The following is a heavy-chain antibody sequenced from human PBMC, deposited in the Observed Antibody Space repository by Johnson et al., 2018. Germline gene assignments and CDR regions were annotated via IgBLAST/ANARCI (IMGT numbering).Heavy chain of an antibody. CDR2: ISWNSGSI. V-gene: IGHV3-9*01. Sequence: VQLVQSGGGVVQPGRSLRLSCAASGFTFDDYAMHWVRQAPGKGLEWVSGISWNSGSIGYADSVKGRFTISRDNAKNSLYLQMNSLRAEDTAVYYCTSEGHWGQGTLVTVSS. CDR3: TSEGH. J-gene: IGHJ1*01. CDR1: GFTFDDYA.